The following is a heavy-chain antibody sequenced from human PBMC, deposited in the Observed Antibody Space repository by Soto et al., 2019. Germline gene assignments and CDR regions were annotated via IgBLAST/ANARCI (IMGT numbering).Heavy chain of an antibody. CDR3: AAKSGSSIGWFDP. V-gene: IGHV1-58*01. CDR1: GSTFTSSA. Sequence: ASVKVSCKASGSTFTSSAVQWVRQARGQRLEWIGWIVVGSGNTNYAQKFQERVTITRDMSTSTAYMELSSLRSEDTAVYYCAAKSGSSIGWFDPWGQGTLVTVSS. CDR2: IVVGSGNT. J-gene: IGHJ5*02. D-gene: IGHD6-6*01.